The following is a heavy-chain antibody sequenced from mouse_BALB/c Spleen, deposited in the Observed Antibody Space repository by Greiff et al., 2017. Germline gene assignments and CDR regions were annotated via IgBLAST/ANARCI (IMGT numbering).Heavy chain of an antibody. J-gene: IGHJ4*01. CDR2: ISSGSSTI. CDR3: ARGGKYYYAMDY. Sequence: DVMLVESGGGLVQPGGSRKLSCAASGFTFSSFGMHWVRQAPEKGLEWVAYISSGSSTIYYADTVKGRFTISRDNPKNTLFLQMTSLRSEDTAMYYCARGGKYYYAMDYWGQGTSVTVSS. V-gene: IGHV5-17*02. CDR1: GFTFSSFG.